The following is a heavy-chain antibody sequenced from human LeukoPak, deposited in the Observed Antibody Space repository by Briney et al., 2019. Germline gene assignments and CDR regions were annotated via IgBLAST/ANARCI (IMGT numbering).Heavy chain of an antibody. CDR1: GFTFSSYA. D-gene: IGHD3-22*01. CDR2: ISSSGGST. V-gene: IGHV3-23*01. Sequence: GGSLRLSCAASGFTFSSYAMSWVRQAPGKGLEWVSAISSSGGSTYYADSVKGRFTISRDNSKNTLYLRMNSLRAEDTAVYYCAKDVMYYYDSSGYPEDDTFDIWGQGTMVTVSS. J-gene: IGHJ3*02. CDR3: AKDVMYYYDSSGYPEDDTFDI.